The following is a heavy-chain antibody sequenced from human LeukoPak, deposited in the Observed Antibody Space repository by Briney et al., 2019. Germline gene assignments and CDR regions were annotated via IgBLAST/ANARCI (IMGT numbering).Heavy chain of an antibody. CDR3: AKNVKHCSSTSCSFGDY. J-gene: IGHJ4*02. Sequence: GGSLRLSCAASGFTFSSYGMHWVRQAPGKGLEWVAFIRYDGSNKYYADSVKGRFTISRDNSKNTLYLQMNSLRAEDTAVYYCAKNVKHCSSTSCSFGDYWGQGTLVTVSS. D-gene: IGHD2-2*01. CDR2: IRYDGSNK. V-gene: IGHV3-30*02. CDR1: GFTFSSYG.